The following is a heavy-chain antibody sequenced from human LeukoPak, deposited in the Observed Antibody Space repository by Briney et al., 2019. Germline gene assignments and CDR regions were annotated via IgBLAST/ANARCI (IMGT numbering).Heavy chain of an antibody. CDR1: GFTFSNYA. CDR2: ISGNGGKL. V-gene: IGHV3-23*01. Sequence: PGGSLRLSCAASGFTFSNYAMAWVRQAPGKGLEWVSGISGNGGKLYYADSVKGRFTISRDNFKNTLDLQMNGLRGEDTAVYFCAKRDYYDSSGYASLFDHWGQGTLATVSP. D-gene: IGHD3-22*01. CDR3: AKRDYYDSSGYASLFDH. J-gene: IGHJ4*02.